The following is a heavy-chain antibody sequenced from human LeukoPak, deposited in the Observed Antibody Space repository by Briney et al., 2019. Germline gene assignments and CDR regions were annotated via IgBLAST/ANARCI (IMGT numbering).Heavy chain of an antibody. V-gene: IGHV3-9*01. CDR1: GFTFSSYA. CDR3: AKAGDLTGQYFQH. Sequence: PGGSLRLSCAASGFTFSSYAVSWVRQAPGKGLEWVSGISWNSGSIGYADSVKGRFTISRDNAKNSLYLQMNSLRAEDTALYYCAKAGDLTGQYFQHWGQGTLVTVSS. J-gene: IGHJ1*01. CDR2: ISWNSGSI. D-gene: IGHD4-17*01.